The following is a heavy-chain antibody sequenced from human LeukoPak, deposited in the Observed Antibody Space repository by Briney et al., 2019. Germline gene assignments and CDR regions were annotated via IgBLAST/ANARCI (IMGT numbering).Heavy chain of an antibody. D-gene: IGHD6-19*01. J-gene: IGHJ5*02. CDR2: MNPNSGVT. V-gene: IGHV1-2*02. CDR1: GYTFTSYG. Sequence: ASVKVSCKASGYTFTSYGISWVRQAPGQGLEWMGWMNPNSGVTNYAQKFQGRVTLSRDTSISTAYMELSRLRSDDTAVYYCARLAVADIPWGQGTLVTVSS. CDR3: ARLAVADIP.